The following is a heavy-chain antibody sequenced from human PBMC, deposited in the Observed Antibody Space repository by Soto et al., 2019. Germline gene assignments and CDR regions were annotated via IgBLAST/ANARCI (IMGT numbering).Heavy chain of an antibody. CDR2: ISAYNGNT. D-gene: IGHD3-22*01. V-gene: IGHV1-18*01. Sequence: EASVKVSCKASGYTFTSYGISWVRQAPGQGLERIGWISAYNGNTNYAQKLQGRVTMTTDTSTSTAYMELRSLRSDDTAVYYCARGWLGGRYYYDSSGYRLPPYAFDIWGQGTMVTVSS. CDR3: ARGWLGGRYYYDSSGYRLPPYAFDI. J-gene: IGHJ3*02. CDR1: GYTFTSYG.